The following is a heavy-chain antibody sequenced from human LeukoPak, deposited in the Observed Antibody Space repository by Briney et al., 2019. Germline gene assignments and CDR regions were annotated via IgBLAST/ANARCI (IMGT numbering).Heavy chain of an antibody. Sequence: GGSLRLSCADSGFTFSSYGMHWVLQAPGKGLEWVAFIRYDGSNKYYADSVKGRFTISRDNSKNTLYVQMNSLRAEDTAVYYCAKGDGPYYYMDVWGKGTTVTISS. CDR1: GFTFSSYG. CDR3: AKGDGPYYYMDV. CDR2: IRYDGSNK. V-gene: IGHV3-30*02. J-gene: IGHJ6*03.